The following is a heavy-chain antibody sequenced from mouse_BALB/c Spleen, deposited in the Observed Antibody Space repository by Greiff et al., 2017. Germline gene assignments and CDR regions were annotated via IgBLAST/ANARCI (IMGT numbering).Heavy chain of an antibody. CDR3: ARKGVSGYAMDY. Sequence: QVQLQQSGAELAKPGASVKMSCKASGYTFTSYWMHWVKQRPGQGLEWIGYINPSTGYTEYNQKFKDKATLTADKSYSTAYMQLSSLTSEDSAVYYCARKGVSGYAMDYWGQGTSVTVSS. J-gene: IGHJ4*01. CDR1: GYTFTSYW. CDR2: INPSTGYT. V-gene: IGHV1-7*01.